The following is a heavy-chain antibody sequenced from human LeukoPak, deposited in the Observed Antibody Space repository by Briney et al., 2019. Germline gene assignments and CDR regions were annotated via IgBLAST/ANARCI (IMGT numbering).Heavy chain of an antibody. J-gene: IGHJ4*02. CDR2: ISSSSRFT. CDR1: GFTFSSYE. Sequence: GGSLRLSCAASGFTFSSYEMNWVRQAPGKGLEWVSYISSSSRFTYYAASVKGRFTISRDNAKNSLYLQMNSLRAEDTAVYYCRGVRGGTEADYWGQGTLVTVSS. V-gene: IGHV3-48*01. CDR3: RGVRGGTEADY. D-gene: IGHD3-10*01.